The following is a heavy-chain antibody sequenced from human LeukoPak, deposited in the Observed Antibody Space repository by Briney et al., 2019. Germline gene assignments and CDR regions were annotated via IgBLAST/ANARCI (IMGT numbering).Heavy chain of an antibody. D-gene: IGHD2-15*01. CDR1: GYTFTGYY. CDR2: INPNSGGT. V-gene: IGHV1-2*02. Sequence: GASVKVSCKASGYTFTGYYMHWVRQAPGQGLEWMGWINPNSGGTNYAQKFQGRDTMTRDTSISTAYMELSRLRSDDTAVYYCARDESVLRYYFDYWGQGTLVTVSS. CDR3: ARDESVLRYYFDY. J-gene: IGHJ4*02.